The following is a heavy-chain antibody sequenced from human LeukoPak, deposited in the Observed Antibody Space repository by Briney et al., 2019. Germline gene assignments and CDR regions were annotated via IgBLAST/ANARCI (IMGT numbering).Heavy chain of an antibody. CDR2: IYNGGSI. CDR1: GFTVSSNY. D-gene: IGHD2/OR15-2a*01. V-gene: IGHV3-53*01. J-gene: IGHJ3*02. Sequence: GGSLRLSCAASGFTVSSNYMNWVRQAPGKGLEWVSVIYNGGSIHYADSVKGRFTISSDNSQNTVYLQMNSLRAEDTAVYYCAKRISAAQRAFDIRGQGTMVTVSS. CDR3: AKRISAAQRAFDI.